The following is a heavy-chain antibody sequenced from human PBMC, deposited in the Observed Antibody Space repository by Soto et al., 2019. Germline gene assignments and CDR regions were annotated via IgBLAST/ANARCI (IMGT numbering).Heavy chain of an antibody. CDR1: GFTFSSYG. CDR2: IWYDGSNK. Sequence: GGSLRLSCAASGFTFSSYGMHWVRQAPGKGLEWVAVIWYDGSNKYYADSVKGRFTISRDNSKNTLYLQMNSLRAEDTAVYYCAREAHYGDYLPRFDYWGQGTLVTVSS. V-gene: IGHV3-33*01. J-gene: IGHJ4*02. D-gene: IGHD4-17*01. CDR3: AREAHYGDYLPRFDY.